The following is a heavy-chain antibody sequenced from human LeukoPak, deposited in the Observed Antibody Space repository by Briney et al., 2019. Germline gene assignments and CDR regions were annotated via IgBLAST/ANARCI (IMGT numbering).Heavy chain of an antibody. D-gene: IGHD2-15*01. CDR3: ARHGRYCSGGSCYSLDY. J-gene: IGHJ4*02. V-gene: IGHV4-59*08. Sequence: KTSETLSLTCTVSGGSISSYYWSWIRQPPGKGLEWLGYIYYSGSTNYNPSHKSRVTISVDTSKNQFSLRLSSVTAADTAVYYCARHGRYCSGGSCYSLDYWGQGTLVTVSS. CDR2: IYYSGST. CDR1: GGSISSYY.